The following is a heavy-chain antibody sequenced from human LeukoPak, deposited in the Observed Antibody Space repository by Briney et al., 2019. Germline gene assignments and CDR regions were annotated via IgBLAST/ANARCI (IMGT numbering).Heavy chain of an antibody. CDR1: GFTFSDYY. D-gene: IGHD5-18*01. J-gene: IGHJ4*02. V-gene: IGHV3-11*06. CDR3: ARRATTERGHSYGLDY. Sequence: GGSLRLSCAASGFTFSDYYMSWIRQAPGKGLEGVSSISTSSSSSYIYYADSVTGRFTISRDNAKNSLYLQMNSLRAEDTAVYYCARRATTERGHSYGLDYWGQGTLVTVSS. CDR2: ISTSSSSSYI.